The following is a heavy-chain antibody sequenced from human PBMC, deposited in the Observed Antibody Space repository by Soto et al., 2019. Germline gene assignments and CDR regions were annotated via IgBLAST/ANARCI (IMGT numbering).Heavy chain of an antibody. J-gene: IGHJ6*02. V-gene: IGHV3-21*01. CDR3: ARTRRDGYNNYYYYYGMDV. Sequence: EVQLVESGGGLVKPGGSLRLSCAASGFTFSSYNMNWVRQAPGKGLEWVSSISSSSSYIYYADSVKGRFTISRDNAKNSLYLQMNSLRAEDTAVYYGARTRRDGYNNYYYYYGMDVWGQGTTVTVSS. CDR1: GFTFSSYN. CDR2: ISSSSSYI. D-gene: IGHD5-12*01.